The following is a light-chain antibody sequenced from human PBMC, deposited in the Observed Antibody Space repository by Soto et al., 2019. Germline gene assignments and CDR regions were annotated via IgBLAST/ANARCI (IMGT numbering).Light chain of an antibody. Sequence: QSVLTQPPSASGTPGQRVTISCSGSSSNIGSNYVYWYQQLPGTAPKLLIYRNNQRPSGVPDRFSGSKSGTSASLAISGLRSEDEADYYCASWDDSLSVFGTGTMVTVL. CDR3: ASWDDSLSV. V-gene: IGLV1-47*01. CDR1: SSNIGSNY. J-gene: IGLJ1*01. CDR2: RNN.